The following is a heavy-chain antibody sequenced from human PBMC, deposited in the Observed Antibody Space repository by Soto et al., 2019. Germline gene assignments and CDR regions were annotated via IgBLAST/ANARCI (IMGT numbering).Heavy chain of an antibody. CDR3: ARVDSSSSTADY. CDR1: GGSISSYY. Sequence: PSETLSLTCTVSGGSISSYYWSWIRQTPGKGLEWIGYIYYSGSTNYNPSFKSRVTISVDTSKNQFSLKLSSVTAADTAVYYCARVDSSSSTADYWGQGTLVTVSS. CDR2: IYYSGST. D-gene: IGHD6-6*01. J-gene: IGHJ4*02. V-gene: IGHV4-59*01.